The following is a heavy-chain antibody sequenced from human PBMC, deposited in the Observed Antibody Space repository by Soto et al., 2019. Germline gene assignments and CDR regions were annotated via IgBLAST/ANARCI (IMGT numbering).Heavy chain of an antibody. CDR3: ARGGVATIFGDS. V-gene: IGHV3-48*02. Sequence: GGSLRRSSAASGFTLSRYSMNWVRQAPGKGLEWLSYIDSSSGTVYYADSVKGRFIISRDNAKNSLYLQMNSLRDEDTAVYFRARGGVATIFGDSWGQGTLVTVSS. J-gene: IGHJ4*02. CDR2: IDSSSGTV. CDR1: GFTLSRYS. D-gene: IGHD5-12*01.